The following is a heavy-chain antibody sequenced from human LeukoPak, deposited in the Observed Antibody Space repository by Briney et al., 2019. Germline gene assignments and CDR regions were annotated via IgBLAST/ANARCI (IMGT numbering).Heavy chain of an antibody. V-gene: IGHV1-2*06. CDR1: GYTFTGYY. CDR3: ARHRDYVWGSYRRTSNWFDP. CDR2: INPNSGGT. D-gene: IGHD3-16*02. J-gene: IGHJ5*02. Sequence: ASVKVSCKASGYTFTGYYMHWVRQAPGQGLEWMGRINPNSGGTNYAQKFQGRVTMTRDTSISTAYMELSRLRSDDTAVYYCARHRDYVWGSYRRTSNWFDPWGQGTLVTVSS.